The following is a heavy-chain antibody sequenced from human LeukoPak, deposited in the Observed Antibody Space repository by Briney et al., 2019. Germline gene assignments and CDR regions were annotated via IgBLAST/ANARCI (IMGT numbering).Heavy chain of an antibody. CDR3: ARGASSSSPSYYHGLDV. D-gene: IGHD2-2*01. J-gene: IGHJ6*02. CDR1: EFTFRDHY. V-gene: IGHV3-72*01. CDR2: IRDRANGYTT. Sequence: GGSLRLSCVGSEFTFRDHYMDWVRQAPGXGLEWVARIRDRANGYTTEYAASVKGRYTVSRDDSKSSMYLQMNGLNTEDTAVYYCARGASSSSPSYYHGLDVWGQGTTVTVFS.